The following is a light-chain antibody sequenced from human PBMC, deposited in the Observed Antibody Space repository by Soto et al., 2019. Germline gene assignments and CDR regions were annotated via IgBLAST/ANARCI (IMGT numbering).Light chain of an antibody. CDR1: QSLVHSDGNTY. J-gene: IGKJ2*01. V-gene: IGKV2-30*02. CDR2: TVS. Sequence: DVVMTQSPRSLAVTPGQPASISCRSSQSLVHSDGNTYLNWFLQRPGQSPRRLICTVSDRDSGVPDRFSGSGSETDFTLKISRVEAEDVGVYYCMQDTHWPHTFGQGIKLEI. CDR3: MQDTHWPHT.